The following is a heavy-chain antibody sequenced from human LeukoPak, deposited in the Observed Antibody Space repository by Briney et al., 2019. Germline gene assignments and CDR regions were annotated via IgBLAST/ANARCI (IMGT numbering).Heavy chain of an antibody. CDR3: ARVHTPPSDY. Sequence: SETLSLTCAVYGGSFSGYYWSWIRQPPGKGLEWIGEINHSGRTNYNPSLKSRVTISVDTSKNQFSLKLSSVTAADTAVYYCARVHTPPSDYWGQGTLVTVSS. CDR1: GGSFSGYY. V-gene: IGHV4-34*01. D-gene: IGHD2-2*02. J-gene: IGHJ4*02. CDR2: INHSGRT.